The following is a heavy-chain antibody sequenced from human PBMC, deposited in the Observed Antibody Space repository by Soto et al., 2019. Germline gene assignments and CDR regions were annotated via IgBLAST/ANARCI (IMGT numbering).Heavy chain of an antibody. CDR2: IYYSGST. D-gene: IGHD3-16*01. CDR3: ATMGTGGHNYFDY. Sequence: QVHLQESGPGLVKPSETLSLTCTVSTGSISSHYWSWIRQPPGKGLEWIGYIYYSGSTNYNPSLKSRVAISVDTSKIQFSLKLSSVTAADTAVYYCATMGTGGHNYFDYWGQGILVTVSS. V-gene: IGHV4-59*11. CDR1: TGSISSHY. J-gene: IGHJ4*02.